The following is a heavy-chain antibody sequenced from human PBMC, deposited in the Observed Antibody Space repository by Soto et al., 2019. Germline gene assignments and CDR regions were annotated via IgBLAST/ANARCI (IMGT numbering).Heavy chain of an antibody. Sequence: PSETLSLTCTVSGGSISSGGYYWSWIRQHPGKGLEWIGYIYYSGSTYYNPSLKSRVTISVDTSKNQFSLKLSSVTAADTAVYYCARDSGRPTVSPFDYWGQGTLVTVSS. V-gene: IGHV4-31*03. J-gene: IGHJ4*02. CDR3: ARDSGRPTVSPFDY. CDR2: IYYSGST. D-gene: IGHD4-17*01. CDR1: GGSISSGGYY.